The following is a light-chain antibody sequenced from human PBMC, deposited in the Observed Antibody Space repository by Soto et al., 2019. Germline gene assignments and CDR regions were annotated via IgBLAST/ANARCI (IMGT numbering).Light chain of an antibody. J-gene: IGKJ2*01. Sequence: EFVLTQSPGTLSLSPGEPAALSCRASQNIGSSFLAWYQQRPGQSPRLLIYGSSTRSAGIPEKFRGSRSGSYFTLTISSLEPEDFDVYYFQYYDNLIHTLGQGAKLEIK. CDR2: GSS. CDR1: QNIGSSF. CDR3: QYYDNLIHT. V-gene: IGKV3-20*01.